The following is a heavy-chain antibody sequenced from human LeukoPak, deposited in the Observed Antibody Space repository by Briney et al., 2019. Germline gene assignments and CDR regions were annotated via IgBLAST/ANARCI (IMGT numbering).Heavy chain of an antibody. J-gene: IGHJ4*02. CDR1: GFTFSSYA. CDR3: AKARSVSYASTGPAYYFDY. V-gene: IGHV3-23*01. Sequence: PGGSLRLSCAASGFTFSSYAMSWVRQAPGKGLEWVSAISGSGGSTYYADSVKGRFTISRDNSKNTLYLQMNSLRAGDTAVYYCAKARSVSYASTGPAYYFDYWGQGTLVTVSS. D-gene: IGHD1-26*01. CDR2: ISGSGGST.